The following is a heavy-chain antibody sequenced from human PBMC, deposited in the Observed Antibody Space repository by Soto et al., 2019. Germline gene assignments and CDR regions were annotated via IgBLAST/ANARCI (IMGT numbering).Heavy chain of an antibody. J-gene: IGHJ6*02. Sequence: KPSETLSPTGATSGGSISSSNRWSWVRQPPGKGLGWIGEIYHSGSTNSNPSLKSRFTIPEDKSKNQFSLNLTSVTPADTALYYCARRGVGSSGYYYKGYYYGMDVWGQGTTVTVSS. CDR1: GGSISSSNR. CDR2: IYHSGST. CDR3: ARRGVGSSGYYYKGYYYGMDV. V-gene: IGHV4-4*02. D-gene: IGHD3-22*01.